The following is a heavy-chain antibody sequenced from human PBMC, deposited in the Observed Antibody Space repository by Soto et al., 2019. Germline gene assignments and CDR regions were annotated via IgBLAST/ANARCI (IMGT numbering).Heavy chain of an antibody. J-gene: IGHJ4*02. Sequence: RRLSCAASGFTFSGYAMSWVRQAPGKGLEWVSVVSASGGSTYYADSVKGRFTISRDNSKSTLYLQMNSLRAEDTAIYYCAKDLDSSGWYTLLFDFWGQGTLVTVSS. CDR2: VSASGGST. D-gene: IGHD6-19*01. V-gene: IGHV3-23*01. CDR3: AKDLDSSGWYTLLFDF. CDR1: GFTFSGYA.